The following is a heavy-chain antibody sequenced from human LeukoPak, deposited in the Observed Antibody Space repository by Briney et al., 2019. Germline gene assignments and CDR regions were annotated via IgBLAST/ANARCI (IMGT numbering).Heavy chain of an antibody. D-gene: IGHD3-10*01. J-gene: IGHJ5*02. Sequence: PGGSLRLSCAASGFTFSTYGMHWVRQAPGKGLEWVAVISYDGNDKYFADFVKGRFTISRDNSKNTLYLQMNSLRVEDTAVYYCAKDRRLKSYSGSFGPWGQGTLVTVSS. CDR3: AKDRRLKSYSGSFGP. CDR1: GFTFSTYG. V-gene: IGHV3-30*18. CDR2: ISYDGNDK.